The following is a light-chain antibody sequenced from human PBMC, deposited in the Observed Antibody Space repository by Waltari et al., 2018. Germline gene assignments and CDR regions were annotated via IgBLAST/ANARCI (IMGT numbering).Light chain of an antibody. Sequence: SYELTQPPSVSVSPGQTARISCSGSTLTKHYSYWYQQRPGQAPLVVMYKDSERPSGIPGRFSGSSSGTTVTLTISGVQAEDDADYYCQSAYTSDTDFFGTGTKVTVL. CDR2: KDS. CDR3: QSAYTSDTDF. V-gene: IGLV3-25*03. CDR1: TLTKHY. J-gene: IGLJ1*01.